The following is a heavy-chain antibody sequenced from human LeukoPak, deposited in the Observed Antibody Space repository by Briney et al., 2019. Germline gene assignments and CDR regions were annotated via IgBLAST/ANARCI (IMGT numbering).Heavy chain of an antibody. V-gene: IGHV3-23*01. D-gene: IGHD3-22*01. Sequence: GGSLRLSCAASGFTFSSYAMSWVRQAPGKGLEWVSSIAGSSASTYYADSVKGRFTISRDNSKNTLYLQMNSLRAEDMAVYFCAKLDYYDTHWGQGTLVTVSS. J-gene: IGHJ4*02. CDR1: GFTFSSYA. CDR3: AKLDYYDTH. CDR2: IAGSSAST.